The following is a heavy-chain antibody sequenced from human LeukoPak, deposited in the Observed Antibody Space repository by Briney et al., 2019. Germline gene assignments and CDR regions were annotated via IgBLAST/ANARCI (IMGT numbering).Heavy chain of an antibody. CDR2: ISSSGSTI. Sequence: GGSLRLSCAASGFTFSDYYMNWIRQAPGKGLEWVSYISSSGSTIYYADSVKDRFTISRDNAKNSLYLQMNSLRAEDTAVYYCARDRRYCSSTSCFRTYFDYWGQGTLVTVSS. CDR1: GFTFSDYY. CDR3: ARDRRYCSSTSCFRTYFDY. V-gene: IGHV3-11*01. D-gene: IGHD2-2*01. J-gene: IGHJ4*02.